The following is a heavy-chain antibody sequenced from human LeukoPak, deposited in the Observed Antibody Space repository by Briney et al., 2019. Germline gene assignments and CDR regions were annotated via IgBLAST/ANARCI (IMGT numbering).Heavy chain of an antibody. CDR2: IIPIFGTA. D-gene: IGHD6-13*01. CDR1: GGTFSSYA. V-gene: IGHV1-69*13. CDR3: ARALYSSSWYHGYFDY. Sequence: SVKVSCTASGGTFSSYAISWVRQAPGQGLEWMGGIIPIFGTANYAQNFQGRVTITADASTSTAYMELSGLRSEDTAVYYCARALYSSSWYHGYFDYWGQGTLVTVSS. J-gene: IGHJ4*02.